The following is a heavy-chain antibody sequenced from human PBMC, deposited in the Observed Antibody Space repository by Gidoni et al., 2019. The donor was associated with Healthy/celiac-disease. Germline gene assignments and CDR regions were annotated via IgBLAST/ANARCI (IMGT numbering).Heavy chain of an antibody. CDR2: IYYSGRT. CDR1: GGSISSSSYY. Sequence: QLQLQESGPGLVKPSETLSLTCTVSGGSISSSSYYWGWIRQPPGKGLEWIGSIYYSGRTYYNPSLKSRVTISVDTSKNQFSLKLSSVTAADTAVYYCARTRWLQSGYYYGMDVWGQGTTVTVSS. CDR3: ARTRWLQSGYYYGMDV. V-gene: IGHV4-39*01. J-gene: IGHJ6*02. D-gene: IGHD5-12*01.